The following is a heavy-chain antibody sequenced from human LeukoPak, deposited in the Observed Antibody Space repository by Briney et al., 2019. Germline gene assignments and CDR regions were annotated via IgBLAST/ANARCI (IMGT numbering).Heavy chain of an antibody. CDR1: GGTFSSYA. Sequence: SVKVSCQASGGTFSSYAISWVQQAPGQGLEWMGRIIPIFGTANYAQKFQGRVTITTDESTSTAYMELSSLRSEDTAVYYCARDRDVVTTVTIYYYYYMDVWGKGTTVTDSS. CDR2: IIPIFGTA. CDR3: ARDRDVVTTVTIYYYYYMDV. J-gene: IGHJ6*03. V-gene: IGHV1-69*05. D-gene: IGHD4-17*01.